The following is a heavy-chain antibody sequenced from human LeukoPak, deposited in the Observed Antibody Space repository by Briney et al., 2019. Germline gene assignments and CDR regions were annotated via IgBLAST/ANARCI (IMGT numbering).Heavy chain of an antibody. Sequence: PGGSLRLSCAACGFSVSSNYMSWVRQAPGKGLEWVSVIYSGGSAYYADSVKGRFNISRDNSKNTRYLQMNSLRAEDTAVYYCARGAVLRYFDWLSSGYYYYYMDVWGKGTTVTISS. D-gene: IGHD3-9*01. CDR1: GFSVSSNY. CDR3: ARGAVLRYFDWLSSGYYYYYMDV. CDR2: IYSGGSA. J-gene: IGHJ6*03. V-gene: IGHV3-66*01.